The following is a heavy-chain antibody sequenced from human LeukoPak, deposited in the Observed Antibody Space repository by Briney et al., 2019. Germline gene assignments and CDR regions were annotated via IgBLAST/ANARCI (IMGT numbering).Heavy chain of an antibody. V-gene: IGHV4-34*01. CDR2: INHSGST. Sequence: PSETLSLTCGVYGGSFRSCYWNWIRQPPGKGLEWIGEINHSGSTNYNPSLKSRVTMSVDTSKKQFSLKLSSVTAADTAVYYCASQHCTSTTCYAYFDYWGKGTLVTVSS. D-gene: IGHD2-2*01. CDR1: GGSFRSCY. J-gene: IGHJ4*02. CDR3: ASQHCTSTTCYAYFDY.